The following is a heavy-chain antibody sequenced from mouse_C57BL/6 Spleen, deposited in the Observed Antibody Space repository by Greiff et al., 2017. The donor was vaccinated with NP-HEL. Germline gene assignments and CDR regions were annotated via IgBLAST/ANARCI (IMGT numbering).Heavy chain of an antibody. Sequence: EVQLQESGPGLVKPSQSLSLTCSVTGYSITSGYYWNWIRQFPGNKLEWMGYISYDGSNNYNPSLKNRISITRDTSKNQFFLKLNSVTTEDTATYYCARPYDGYYFSYWYFDVWGTGTTVTVSS. CDR1: GYSITSGYY. CDR3: ARPYDGYYFSYWYFDV. V-gene: IGHV3-6*01. CDR2: ISYDGSN. D-gene: IGHD2-3*01. J-gene: IGHJ1*03.